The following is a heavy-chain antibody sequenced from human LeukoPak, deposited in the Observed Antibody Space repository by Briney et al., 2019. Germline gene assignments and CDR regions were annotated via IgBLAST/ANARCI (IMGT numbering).Heavy chain of an antibody. CDR3: ARASDCSGGSCLTTFDY. V-gene: IGHV1-69*13. D-gene: IGHD2-15*01. CDR2: IIPIFGTA. Sequence: SVKVSCKASGGTFSSYAISWVRQAPGQGLEWMGGIIPIFGTANYAQKFQGRVTITVDESTSTAYMELSSLRSEDTAVYYCARASDCSGGSCLTTFDYWGQGTLVTVSS. J-gene: IGHJ4*02. CDR1: GGTFSSYA.